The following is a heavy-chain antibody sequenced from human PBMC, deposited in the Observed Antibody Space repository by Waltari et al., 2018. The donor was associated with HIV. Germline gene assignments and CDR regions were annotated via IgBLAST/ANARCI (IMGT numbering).Heavy chain of an antibody. D-gene: IGHD4-17*01. V-gene: IGHV4-30-4*01. CDR2: IRYSGST. CDR1: GDSISGGDYY. J-gene: IGHJ4*02. Sequence: QVQLQESGPGLVKPSQTLSLTCTVSGDSISGGDYYWSWIRQHPGKGLEWIGNIRYSGSTYYKPPLKSRVTVSADRSKNQFSLKLNSVTAADTAVYYCARATPNYGDYYFDFWGQGALVSVSA. CDR3: ARATPNYGDYYFDF.